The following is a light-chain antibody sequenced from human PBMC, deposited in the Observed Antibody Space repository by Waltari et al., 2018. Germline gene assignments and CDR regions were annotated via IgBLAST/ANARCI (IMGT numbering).Light chain of an antibody. Sequence: QSALTQPASVSGSPGQSITIPCTGANSDVGSYNLVSWYRQHPGKAPKLVIYEVNRRPSGVSHRFSGSKSGNTASLTISGLQTEDEADYFCCSYAGSSTYVFGTGTKVTVL. CDR2: EVN. V-gene: IGLV2-23*02. CDR1: NSDVGSYNL. J-gene: IGLJ1*01. CDR3: CSYAGSSTYV.